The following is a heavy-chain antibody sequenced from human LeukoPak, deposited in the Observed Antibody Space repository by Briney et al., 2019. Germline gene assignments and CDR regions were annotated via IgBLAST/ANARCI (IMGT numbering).Heavy chain of an antibody. V-gene: IGHV3-21*01. CDR3: ARAVYGGNSYFDY. J-gene: IGHJ4*02. CDR2: ISSSSSYI. Sequence: GGSLRLSCAASGFTFSSYSMNWVPQAPGKGLEGVSSISSSSSYIYYADSVKGRFTISRDNAKNSLYLQMNSLRAEDTAVYYCARAVYGGNSYFDYWGQGTLVTVSS. CDR1: GFTFSSYS. D-gene: IGHD4-23*01.